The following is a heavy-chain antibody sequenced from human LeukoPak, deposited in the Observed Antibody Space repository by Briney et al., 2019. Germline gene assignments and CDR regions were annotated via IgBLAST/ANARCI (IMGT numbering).Heavy chain of an antibody. J-gene: IGHJ4*02. CDR2: IYTSGST. Sequence: PSETLSLTCTVSGGSISSYYWSWIRQPAGKGLEWIGRIYTSGSTNYNPSLKSRVTMSVDTSKNQFSLKLSSVTAADTAVYYCARVVGYYGSGSYYYYFDYWGQGTLVTVSS. CDR1: GGSISSYY. D-gene: IGHD3-10*01. CDR3: ARVVGYYGSGSYYYYFDY. V-gene: IGHV4-4*07.